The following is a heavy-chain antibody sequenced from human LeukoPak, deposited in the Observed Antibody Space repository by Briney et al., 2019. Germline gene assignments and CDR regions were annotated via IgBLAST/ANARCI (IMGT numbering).Heavy chain of an antibody. Sequence: ASVKVSCKASGYTFTSYAMHWVRQAPGQRLEWMGWLNAGNGNTKYSQKFQGRVTITRDTSASTAYMELSSLRSEDTAVYYCARFWGRESNEVPRDYWGQGTLVTVSS. CDR3: ARFWGRESNEVPRDY. V-gene: IGHV1-3*01. CDR1: GYTFTSYA. CDR2: LNAGNGNT. D-gene: IGHD3-16*01. J-gene: IGHJ4*02.